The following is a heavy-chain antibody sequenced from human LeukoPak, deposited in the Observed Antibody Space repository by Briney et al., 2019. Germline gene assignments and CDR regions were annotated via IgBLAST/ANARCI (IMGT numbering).Heavy chain of an antibody. V-gene: IGHV3-30*04. CDR2: ISYDGSDK. CDR1: GFTFSNYA. D-gene: IGHD2-2*02. CDR3: AKTGDCRSTSCYMAFDY. Sequence: GSSLRLSCAASGFTFSNYAMHWLRQAPGKGLEWVAVISYDGSDKDYADSVKGRFTISRDNPDNTLYLQMDNLRLEDTAIYYCAKTGDCRSTSCYMAFDYWGQGSLVTVSS. J-gene: IGHJ4*02.